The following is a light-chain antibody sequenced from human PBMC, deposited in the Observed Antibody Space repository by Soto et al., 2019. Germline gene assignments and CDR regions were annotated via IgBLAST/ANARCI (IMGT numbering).Light chain of an antibody. Sequence: QSALTQPASVSGSPGQSITISCTGTSSDVGGYNSVSWYQQHQGKVPKIMMYDVSIRPSGVPDRFSGSKSGNTASLTISGLQAEYEADYYCSSYTSIPALVFGTGTKVTVL. CDR3: SSYTSIPALV. V-gene: IGLV2-14*01. CDR2: DVS. J-gene: IGLJ1*01. CDR1: SSDVGGYNS.